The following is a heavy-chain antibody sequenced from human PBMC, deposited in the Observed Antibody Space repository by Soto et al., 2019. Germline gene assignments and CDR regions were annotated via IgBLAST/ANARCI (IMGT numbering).Heavy chain of an antibody. D-gene: IGHD3-22*01. CDR1: GFTFSSYA. Sequence: GGSLRLSCSAPGFTFSSYAMHWVRQAPGKGLEYVSSISTNGGSTHYADSVKGRFTISRDNSKNTQYLQMSSLRADDTAVYYCVKGEYYYDSSCYYPFDYWGQGTLVTVSS. J-gene: IGHJ4*02. V-gene: IGHV3-64D*06. CDR3: VKGEYYYDSSCYYPFDY. CDR2: ISTNGGST.